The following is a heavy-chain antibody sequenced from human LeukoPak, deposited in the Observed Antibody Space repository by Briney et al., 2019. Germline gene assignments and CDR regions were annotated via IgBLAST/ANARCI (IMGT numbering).Heavy chain of an antibody. CDR3: ARDSFLSDTVTTAFDI. V-gene: IGHV4-4*02. J-gene: IGHJ3*02. CDR1: GGSISSSNW. CDR2: IYHSGST. D-gene: IGHD4-17*01. Sequence: SETLSLTCAVSGGSISSSNWWSWVRQPPGKGLEWIGEIYHSGSTNYNPSLKSRVTISVDKSKNQFSLKLSSVTAADTAVYYCARDSFLSDTVTTAFDIWGQGTMVTVSS.